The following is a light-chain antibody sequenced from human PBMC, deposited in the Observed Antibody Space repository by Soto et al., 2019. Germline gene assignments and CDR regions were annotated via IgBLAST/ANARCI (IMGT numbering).Light chain of an antibody. CDR3: SSYAGSKTL. J-gene: IGLJ2*01. CDR1: SSDVGGYNY. V-gene: IGLV2-8*01. CDR2: EVS. Sequence: QSALTQPPSASGSPGQSVTISCTGTSSDVGGYNYVSWYQQHPGKAPKLMIYEVSKRPSGVPDRFSGSKSGNTASLTVSGLQAEDEADDYCSSYAGSKTLFGGGTKLTV.